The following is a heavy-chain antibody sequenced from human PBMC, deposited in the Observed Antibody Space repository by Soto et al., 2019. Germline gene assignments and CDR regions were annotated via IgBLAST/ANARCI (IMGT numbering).Heavy chain of an antibody. D-gene: IGHD7-27*01. J-gene: IGHJ4*02. V-gene: IGHV4-59*11. CDR3: TRANWYSEY. CDR2: IYYNGNT. Sequence: QVQLQESGPGLVKPSETLSLTCSVSGGSISNHYWSWIRQPPGKGLVWIGYIYYNGNTIYNPSLKSRVTMSVDTSSNQISLKLTTVTAADTAVYYCTRANWYSEYWGPGTLVTVSS. CDR1: GGSISNHY.